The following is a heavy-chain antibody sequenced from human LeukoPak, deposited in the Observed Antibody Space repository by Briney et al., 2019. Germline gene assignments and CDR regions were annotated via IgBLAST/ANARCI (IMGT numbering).Heavy chain of an antibody. CDR2: INPNSGGT. V-gene: IGHV1-2*02. CDR3: ARGYCSGGSCYNFDY. Sequence: ASVKVSCKASGYTFTEYYMHWVRQAPGQGLEWMGWINPNSGGTSYAQKFQDRVTMTRDTSISTAYMELSRLRSDDTAVYYCARGYCSGGSCYNFDYWGQGTLVTVSS. CDR1: GYTFTEYY. D-gene: IGHD2-15*01. J-gene: IGHJ4*02.